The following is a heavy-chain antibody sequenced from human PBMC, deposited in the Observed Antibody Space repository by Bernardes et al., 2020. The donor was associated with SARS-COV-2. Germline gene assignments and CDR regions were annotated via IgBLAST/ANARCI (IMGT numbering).Heavy chain of an antibody. J-gene: IGHJ6*02. D-gene: IGHD2-2*01. CDR3: ARAAPAPDHCSSTSCYAGPLYYYYGMDV. CDR2: ISAYNGNT. V-gene: IGHV1-18*01. Sequence: ASVKVSCKASGYTFTSYGISWVRQAPGQGLEWMGWISAYNGNTNYAQKLQGRVTMTTDTSTSTAYMELRSLRSDDTAVYYCARAAPAPDHCSSTSCYAGPLYYYYGMDVWGQGTTVTVSS. CDR1: GYTFTSYG.